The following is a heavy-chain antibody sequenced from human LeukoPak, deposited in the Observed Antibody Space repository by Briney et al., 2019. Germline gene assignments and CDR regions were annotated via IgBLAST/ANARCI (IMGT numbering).Heavy chain of an antibody. CDR1: GFTFSSYS. CDR3: ARQVSPYDILTGYYNHPYYFDY. CDR2: ISSSGNTI. Sequence: GGSLRLSCAASGFTFSSYSMNWVRQAPGKGLEWVSYISSSGNTIYYTDSVKGRFTISRDNAKNSLYLQMNSLRAGDTAVYYCARQVSPYDILTGYYNHPYYFDYWGQGTLVTVSS. D-gene: IGHD3-9*01. V-gene: IGHV3-48*04. J-gene: IGHJ4*02.